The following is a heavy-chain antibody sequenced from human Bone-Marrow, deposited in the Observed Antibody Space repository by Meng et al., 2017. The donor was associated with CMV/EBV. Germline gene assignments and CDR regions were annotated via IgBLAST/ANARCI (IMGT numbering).Heavy chain of an antibody. CDR1: GFTFSSHA. Sequence: GESLKISCAASGFTFSSHAMSWVRQAPGKGLEWVSAISGSGGSTYYADSVKGRFTISRDNSKNKLYLQMNSLRADDTAVYYCAKDLSMGVVPAAAFDYWGQGTLVTVS. CDR2: ISGSGGST. D-gene: IGHD2-2*01. CDR3: AKDLSMGVVPAAAFDY. J-gene: IGHJ4*02. V-gene: IGHV3-23*01.